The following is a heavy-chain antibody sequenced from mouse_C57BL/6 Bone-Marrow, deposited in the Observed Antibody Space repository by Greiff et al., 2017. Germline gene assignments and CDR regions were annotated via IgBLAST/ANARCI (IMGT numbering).Heavy chain of an antibody. V-gene: IGHV5-15*01. CDR2: ISNLAYSI. Sequence: DVQLQESGGGLVQPGGSLKLSCAASGFTFSDYGMAWVRQAPRTGPGWVAFISNLAYSIYYADTVTGRFTISRENAKNTLYLEMSSLRSEDTAMYYCARDFFMDYWGQGTSVTVSS. CDR3: ARDFFMDY. CDR1: GFTFSDYG. J-gene: IGHJ4*01.